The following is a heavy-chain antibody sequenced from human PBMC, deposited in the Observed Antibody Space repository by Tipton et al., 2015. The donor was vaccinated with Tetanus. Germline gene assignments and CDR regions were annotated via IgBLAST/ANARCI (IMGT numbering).Heavy chain of an antibody. CDR2: IAGTAGST. CDR1: GFTFSHYP. V-gene: IGHV3-23*01. D-gene: IGHD3-10*01. CDR3: AKAKTWASLWFGDV. Sequence: SLRLSCEASGFTFSHYPMAWVRQVPGKGLEWVSGIAGTAGSTYYRDSVRGRFTVSRDNVGNILYLQMNSLRAEDTGRYYCAKAKTWASLWFGDVWGPGTLVAVSS. J-gene: IGHJ4*02.